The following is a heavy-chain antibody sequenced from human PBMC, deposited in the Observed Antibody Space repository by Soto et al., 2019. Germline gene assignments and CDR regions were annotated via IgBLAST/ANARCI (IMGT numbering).Heavy chain of an antibody. J-gene: IGHJ4*02. CDR1: GGSISSGDYY. CDR3: ASERARIAADGTGYFDY. V-gene: IGHV4-30-4*01. CDR2: IYYSGST. D-gene: IGHD6-13*01. Sequence: PSETLSLTCTVSGGSISSGDYYWSWIRQPPGKGLEWIGYIYYSGSTYYNPSLKSRVTISVDTSKNQFSLKLSSVTAADTAVYYCASERARIAADGTGYFDYWGQGTLVTVSS.